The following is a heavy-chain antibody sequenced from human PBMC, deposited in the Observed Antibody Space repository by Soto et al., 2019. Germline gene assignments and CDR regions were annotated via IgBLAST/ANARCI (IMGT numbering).Heavy chain of an antibody. CDR1: GGTFSSYA. J-gene: IGHJ3*02. V-gene: IGHV1-69*13. D-gene: IGHD2-21*02. CDR3: ARGEDCGGDCYPREAFDI. Sequence: SVKVSCKASGGTFSSYAISWVRQAPGQGLERMGGIIPIFGTANYAQKFQGRVTITADESTSTAYMELSSLRSEDTAVYYCARGEDCGGDCYPREAFDIWGQGTMVTVSS. CDR2: IIPIFGTA.